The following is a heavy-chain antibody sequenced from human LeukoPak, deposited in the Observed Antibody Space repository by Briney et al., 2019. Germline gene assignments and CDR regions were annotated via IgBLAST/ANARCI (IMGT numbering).Heavy chain of an antibody. V-gene: IGHV3-7*03. CDR2: INSDGSEG. CDR3: ARSSYSSSSSV. Sequence: PGGSLRLSCSASGFIVSDNYMSWSRQAPGKGLEWVASINSDGSEGYYADVVKGRFTISRDNAKNSLYLQINSLRAEDTAVYYCARSSYSSSSSVWGQGTMVTVSS. CDR1: GFIVSDNY. J-gene: IGHJ3*01. D-gene: IGHD6-6*01.